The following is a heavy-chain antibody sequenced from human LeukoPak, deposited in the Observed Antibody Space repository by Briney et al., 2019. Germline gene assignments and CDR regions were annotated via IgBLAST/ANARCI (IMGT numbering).Heavy chain of an antibody. CDR1: GFTFSSYA. V-gene: IGHV3-23*01. J-gene: IGHJ4*02. Sequence: PGGSLRLSCAASGFTFSSYAMSWVRQAPGKGLEWVSAISGSGGSTYYADSVKGRFTISRDNSKNTLYLQMNSLRAEDTAVYYCARDAPIGSRLNLYFDYWGQGTLVTVSS. CDR3: ARDAPIGSRLNLYFDY. CDR2: ISGSGGST. D-gene: IGHD2-2*01.